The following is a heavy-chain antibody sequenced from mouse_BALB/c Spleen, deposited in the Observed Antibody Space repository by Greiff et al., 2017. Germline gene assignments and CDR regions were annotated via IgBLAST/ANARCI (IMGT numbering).Heavy chain of an antibody. CDR2: ISSGSSTI. J-gene: IGHJ4*01. V-gene: IGHV5-17*02. D-gene: IGHD2-4*01. CDR3: ARGDDYSLYYAMDY. CDR1: GFTFSSFG. Sequence: EVHLVESGGGLVQPGGSRKLSCAASGFTFSSFGMHWVRQAPEKGLEWVAYISSGSSTIYYADTVKGRFTISRDNPKNTLFLQMTSLRSEDTAMYYCARGDDYSLYYAMDYWGQGTSVTVSS.